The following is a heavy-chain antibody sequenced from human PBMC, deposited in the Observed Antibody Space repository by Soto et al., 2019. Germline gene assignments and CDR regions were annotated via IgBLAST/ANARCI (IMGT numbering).Heavy chain of an antibody. CDR3: ARVRFSGSYFPDY. Sequence: PSQTMCLTCTVAGGSISGRDYYWSLIRQPPGKGLEWIGYIYYSGSTYYNPSLKSRVTISVDTSKNQFSLKLSSVTAADTAVYYCARVRFSGSYFPDYWGQGTLVTVSS. J-gene: IGHJ4*02. CDR2: IYYSGST. V-gene: IGHV4-30-4*01. D-gene: IGHD3-10*01. CDR1: GGSISGRDYY.